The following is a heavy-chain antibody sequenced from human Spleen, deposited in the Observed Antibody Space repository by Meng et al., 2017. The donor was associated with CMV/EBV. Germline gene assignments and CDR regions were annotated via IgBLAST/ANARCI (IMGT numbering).Heavy chain of an antibody. V-gene: IGHV4-61*01. CDR3: ARDSTMVVGKSAFDI. Sequence: SETLSLTCTVSGGSVSSGSYYWSWIRQPPGKGLEWIGYIYYSGSTNYNPSLKSRVTISVDTSKNQFSLKLSSLTAADTAMYYCARDSTMVVGKSAFDIWGQGTMVTVSS. CDR1: GGSVSSGSYY. J-gene: IGHJ3*02. D-gene: IGHD3-22*01. CDR2: IYYSGST.